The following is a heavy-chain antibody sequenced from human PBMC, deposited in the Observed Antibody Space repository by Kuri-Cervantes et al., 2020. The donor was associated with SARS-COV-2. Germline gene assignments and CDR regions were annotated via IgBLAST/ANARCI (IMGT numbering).Heavy chain of an antibody. CDR2: ISGRGGST. CDR1: GFTFNTYA. Sequence: GESLKISCAASGFTFNTYAMSWVRQAPGKGLEWVSGISGRGGSTYYADSVKGRFTISRDNSKNSLYLQMNSLRAEDTAVYYCARAGYSSGWYPPNWFDPWGQGTLVTVSS. D-gene: IGHD6-19*01. CDR3: ARAGYSSGWYPPNWFDP. V-gene: IGHV3-23*01. J-gene: IGHJ5*02.